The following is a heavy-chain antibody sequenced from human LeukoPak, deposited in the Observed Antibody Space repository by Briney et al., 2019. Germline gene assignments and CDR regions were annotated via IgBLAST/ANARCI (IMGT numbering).Heavy chain of an antibody. D-gene: IGHD3-22*01. CDR2: IYTSGST. V-gene: IGHV4-4*07. Sequence: PSETLSLTCTVSGGSISSYYWSWIRQPAGKGLEWIGRIYTSGSTNYNPSLKSRVTMSVDTSKNQFSLKLSSVTAADTAVYYCARTPDYYDSSGYPTQFDYWGQGTLVTVSS. J-gene: IGHJ4*02. CDR3: ARTPDYYDSSGYPTQFDY. CDR1: GGSISSYY.